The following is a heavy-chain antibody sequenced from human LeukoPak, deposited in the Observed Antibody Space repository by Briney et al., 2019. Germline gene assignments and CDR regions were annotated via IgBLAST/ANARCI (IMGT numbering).Heavy chain of an antibody. D-gene: IGHD6-19*01. CDR3: ARAPTFSGWFDY. V-gene: IGHV3-21*01. CDR1: GFTFSSYN. CDR2: ISSSSGYI. J-gene: IGHJ4*02. Sequence: GGSLRLSCAASGFTFSSYNMNWVRQAPGKGLEWVSSISSSSGYIYYADSLKGRFTISRDNAKSSLYLQMNSLRAEDTAVYYCARAPTFSGWFDYWGQGTLVSVSS.